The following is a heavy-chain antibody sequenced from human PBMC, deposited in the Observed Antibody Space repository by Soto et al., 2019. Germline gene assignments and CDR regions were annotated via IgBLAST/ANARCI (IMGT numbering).Heavy chain of an antibody. CDR2: INHSGST. CDR3: ARGRRMSRYSRSPQDFDY. J-gene: IGHJ4*02. D-gene: IGHD6-13*01. Sequence: QVQLQQWGAGLLKPSETLSLTCAVYGGSFSGYYWSWIRQPPGKGLEWIGEINHSGSTNYNPSLKSRVTISVDTSKNQFSLKLSSVTAADTAVYYCARGRRMSRYSRSPQDFDYWGQGTLVTVSS. V-gene: IGHV4-34*01. CDR1: GGSFSGYY.